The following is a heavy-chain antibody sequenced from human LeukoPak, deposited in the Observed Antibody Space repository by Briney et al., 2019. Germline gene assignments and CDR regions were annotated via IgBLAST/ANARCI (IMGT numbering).Heavy chain of an antibody. CDR1: GFTFSNAW. V-gene: IGHV3-15*01. D-gene: IGHD6-19*01. J-gene: IGHJ4*02. CDR2: IKSKTDGGTT. CDR3: TTDPQWLAADY. Sequence: GGSLGLSCAASGFTFSNAWMSWVRQAPGKGLEWVGRIKSKTDGGTTDYAAPVRGRFTISRDDSKNTLYLQMNSLKTEDTAVYYCTTDPQWLAADYWGQGTLVTVSS.